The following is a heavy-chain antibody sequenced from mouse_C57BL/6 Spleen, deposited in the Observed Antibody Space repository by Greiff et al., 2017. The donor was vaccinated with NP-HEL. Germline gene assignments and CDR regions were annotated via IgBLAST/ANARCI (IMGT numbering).Heavy chain of an antibody. D-gene: IGHD1-1*01. V-gene: IGHV1-64*01. J-gene: IGHJ2*01. CDR1: GYTFTSYW. Sequence: QVQLQQPGAELVKPGASVKLSCKASGYTFTSYWMHWVKQRPGQGLEWIGMIHPNSGSTNYNEKFKSKTTLTVDKSSSTAYMQLSSLTSEDSAVYYCARDYCGSSYNFDYWGQGTTLTVSS. CDR2: IHPNSGST. CDR3: ARDYCGSSYNFDY.